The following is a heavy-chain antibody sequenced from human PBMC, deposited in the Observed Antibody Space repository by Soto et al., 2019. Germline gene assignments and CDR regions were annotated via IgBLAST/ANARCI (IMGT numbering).Heavy chain of an antibody. CDR1: GGIFSSFS. D-gene: IGHD2-2*01. CDR2: IIPMTGTP. J-gene: IGHJ5*02. Sequence: QVQLVQPGAEVKTPGSSVEVSCKASGGIFSSFSITWVRQVPGHGLEWMGGIIPMTGTPNYAEKFQGRLTLTADASTRTAYLVLSSLKSEDTAVYYCARGPILPGATSWLDPWGQGTVVIVSS. V-gene: IGHV1-69*01. CDR3: ARGPILPGATSWLDP.